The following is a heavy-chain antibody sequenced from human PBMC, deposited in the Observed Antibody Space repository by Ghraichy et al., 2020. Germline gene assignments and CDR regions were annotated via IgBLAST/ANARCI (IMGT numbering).Heavy chain of an antibody. D-gene: IGHD3-10*01. V-gene: IGHV3-33*03. CDR3: ASSYGEGWLDP. Sequence: AVMWYDGSKEYYADSVKGRFSISRDNSQKMLYLQMNSLRGDDTAVYYCASSYGEGWLDPWSQGILVTVSS. J-gene: IGHJ5*02. CDR2: MWYDGSKE.